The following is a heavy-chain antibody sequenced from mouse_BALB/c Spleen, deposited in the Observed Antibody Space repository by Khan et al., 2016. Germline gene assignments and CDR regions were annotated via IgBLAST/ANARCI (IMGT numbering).Heavy chain of an antibody. V-gene: IGHV2-6*02. CDR1: GFSLISYG. Sequence: QVQLQQSGPGLVAPSQSLSITCTVSGFSLISYGVHWVRQPPGKGLEWLVAIWSDGSTTYNSALKSRLSISKDNSKSQVLLKMNSLQSDDTAMYYFARMGYYYVMDYWGQGATVSVSS. CDR3: ARMGYYYVMDY. D-gene: IGHD4-1*01. J-gene: IGHJ4*01. CDR2: IWSDGST.